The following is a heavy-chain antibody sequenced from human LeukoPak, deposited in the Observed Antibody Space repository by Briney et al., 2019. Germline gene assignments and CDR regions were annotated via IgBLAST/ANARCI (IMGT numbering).Heavy chain of an antibody. CDR3: ARDGSGPYDILTGYSPFDY. J-gene: IGHJ4*02. D-gene: IGHD3-9*01. Sequence: GGSLRLSCAASGFPFSSYSMNWVRQAPGKGLEWVSSISSSSSYIYYADSVKGRFTISRDNAKNSLYLQMNSLRAEDTAVYYCARDGSGPYDILTGYSPFDYWGQGTLVTVSS. CDR2: ISSSSSYI. V-gene: IGHV3-21*01. CDR1: GFPFSSYS.